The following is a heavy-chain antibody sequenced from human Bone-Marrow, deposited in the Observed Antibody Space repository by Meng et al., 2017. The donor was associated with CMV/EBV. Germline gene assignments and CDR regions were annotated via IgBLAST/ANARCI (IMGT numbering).Heavy chain of an antibody. CDR1: GFTFSSYA. V-gene: IGHV3-30-3*01. CDR2: ISYDGSNK. CDR3: ARGPFRGCSSTSCYNYGMDV. D-gene: IGHD2-2*02. J-gene: IGHJ6*02. Sequence: RGSLRLSCAASGFTFSSYAMHWVRQAPGKGLEWVAVISYDGSNKYYADSVKGRFTISRDNSKNTLYLQMNSLRAEDTAVYYCARGPFRGCSSTSCYNYGMDVWGQGTMVTVSS.